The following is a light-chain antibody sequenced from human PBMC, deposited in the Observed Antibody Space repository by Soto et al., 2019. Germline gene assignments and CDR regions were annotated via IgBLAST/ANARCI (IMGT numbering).Light chain of an antibody. CDR3: CSYAGSYTLV. V-gene: IGLV2-11*01. Sequence: SALTQPRSVSGSPGQSVTISCTGTSSDVGAYGYVSWYQQFPGKAPKLIIYDVTTRPSGVAARFSGSKSGNTASLTISGLQAEDDADYYCCSYAGSYTLVFGGGTKVTVL. CDR2: DVT. CDR1: SSDVGAYGY. J-gene: IGLJ3*02.